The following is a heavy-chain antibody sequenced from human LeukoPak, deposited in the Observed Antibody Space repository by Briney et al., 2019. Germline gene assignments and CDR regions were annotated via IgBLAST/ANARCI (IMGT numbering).Heavy chain of an antibody. D-gene: IGHD4-17*01. CDR2: ISSRSSDV. CDR1: GFTFSTYT. V-gene: IGHV3-48*02. CDR3: ARERHYGDTVDY. J-gene: IGHJ4*02. Sequence: WGSLRLSCAASGFTFSTYTMTWVRQAPGKGLEWVSYISSRSSDVHYEDSGKGRFTTSRDKAKDSMYLQMNSPRDEDTAVYYCARERHYGDTVDYWGQGTLVTVSS.